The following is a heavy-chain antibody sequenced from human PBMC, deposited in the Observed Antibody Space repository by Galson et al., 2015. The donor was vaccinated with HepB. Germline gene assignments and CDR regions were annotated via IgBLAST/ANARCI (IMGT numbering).Heavy chain of an antibody. Sequence: SLRLSCAASGFTFSNYSMHWVRQAPGKGLDWVGNMKDDGSENHYVAAMEGLFTISRDYAKNSLQLHMNSIRAENTAVYYCAREISVQGLVRPGHYYNYYGRDVGGQWTTVTVSS. D-gene: IGHD6-19*01. CDR1: GFTFSNYS. V-gene: IGHV3-7*01. CDR2: MKDDGSEN. J-gene: IGHJ6*02. CDR3: AREISVQGLVRPGHYYNYYGRDV.